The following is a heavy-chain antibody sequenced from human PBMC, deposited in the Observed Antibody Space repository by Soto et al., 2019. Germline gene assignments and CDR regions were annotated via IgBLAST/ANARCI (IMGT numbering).Heavy chain of an antibody. CDR1: GGTFSSYT. CDR2: IIPILGIA. Sequence: QVQLVQSGAEVKKPGSSVKVSCKASGGTFSSYTISWVRQAPGQGLEWMGRIIPILGIANYAQKFQGRVTITADKATSTAYMELSSLRSEDTAVYYCARAPYDSLNYFDYWGQGTLVTVSS. CDR3: ARAPYDSLNYFDY. V-gene: IGHV1-69*02. J-gene: IGHJ4*02. D-gene: IGHD5-12*01.